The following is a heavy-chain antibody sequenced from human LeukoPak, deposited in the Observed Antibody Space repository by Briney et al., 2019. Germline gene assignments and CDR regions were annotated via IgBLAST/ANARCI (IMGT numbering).Heavy chain of an antibody. V-gene: IGHV4-34*01. CDR2: INHSGST. Sequence: SETLSLTCAVYGGSFSGYYWSWIRQPPGKGLEWIGEINHSGSTNYNPSLKSRVTISVDTSKNQFSLKLSSVTAADTAVYYCARELRRPFDIWGQGTMVTVPS. J-gene: IGHJ3*02. CDR3: ARELRRPFDI. CDR1: GGSFSGYY. D-gene: IGHD3-16*01.